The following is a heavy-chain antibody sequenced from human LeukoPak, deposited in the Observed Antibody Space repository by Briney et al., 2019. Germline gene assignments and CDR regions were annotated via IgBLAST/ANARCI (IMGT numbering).Heavy chain of an antibody. J-gene: IGHJ4*02. CDR1: GGSISSGGYY. Sequence: SETLSLTCTVSGGSISSGGYYWSWIRQHPGKGLECIGYIYYIRSTYYNPSLKSRVTISLDKSKNQFSLNLSSVTAADTAVYYCARMGFYCSTTSCYEVDYWGQGALVTVSS. CDR2: IYYIRST. CDR3: ARMGFYCSTTSCYEVDY. V-gene: IGHV4-31*03. D-gene: IGHD2-2*01.